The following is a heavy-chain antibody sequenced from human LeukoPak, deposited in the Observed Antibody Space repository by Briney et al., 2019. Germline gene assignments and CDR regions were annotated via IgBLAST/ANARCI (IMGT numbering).Heavy chain of an antibody. D-gene: IGHD3-22*01. CDR1: GGSISSGGYY. J-gene: IGHJ4*02. CDR3: ARLPFYDSSGY. V-gene: IGHV4-61*09. Sequence: PSQTLSLTCTVSGGSISSGGYYWSWIRQPPGKGLEWIGHIYYTGNTKYNPSLESRVVISVDTSKNQFSLKLRSVTAADTAVYYCARLPFYDSSGYWGQGTLVTVSS. CDR2: IYYTGNT.